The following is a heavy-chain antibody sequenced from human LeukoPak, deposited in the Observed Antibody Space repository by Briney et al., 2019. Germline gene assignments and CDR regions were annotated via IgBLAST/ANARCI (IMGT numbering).Heavy chain of an antibody. D-gene: IGHD6-13*01. J-gene: IGHJ4*02. CDR2: IFSSGSI. CDR1: GGSISSYY. Sequence: PSETLSLTCTVSGGSISSYYWSWIRQPAGKGLEWIGRIFSSGSINYNPSLKSRVTMSVDTSKNEFSLILSSVTAADTALYYRARASSTSNHFDYWGQGTLVTVSS. V-gene: IGHV4-4*07. CDR3: ARASSTSNHFDY.